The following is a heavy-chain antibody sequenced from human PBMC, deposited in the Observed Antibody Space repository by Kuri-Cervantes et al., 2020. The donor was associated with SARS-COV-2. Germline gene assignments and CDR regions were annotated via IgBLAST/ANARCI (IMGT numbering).Heavy chain of an antibody. CDR3: ARATKADYGDYIDAFDI. CDR2: IYTSGST. Sequence: LRLSCTVSGGSISSGSYYWSWIRQPAGKGLEWLGRIYTSGSTNYNPSLKSRVTISVDTSKNQFSLKLSSVTAADTAVYYCARATKADYGDYIDAFDIWGQGTMVTVSS. J-gene: IGHJ3*02. V-gene: IGHV4-61*02. D-gene: IGHD4-17*01. CDR1: GGSISSGSYY.